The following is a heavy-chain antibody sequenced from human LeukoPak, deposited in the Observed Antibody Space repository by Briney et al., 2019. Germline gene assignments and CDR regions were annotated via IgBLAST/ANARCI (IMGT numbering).Heavy chain of an antibody. V-gene: IGHV4-34*01. J-gene: IGHJ5*02. CDR2: INHSGST. D-gene: IGHD2-15*01. Sequence: PSETLSLTCAVYGGSFSGYYWSWIRQPPGKGLEWIGEINHSGSTNYNPSLKSRVTISVDMSKNQFSLKLSSVTAADTAVYYCARGLVVIRWFDPWGQGTLVTVSS. CDR3: ARGLVVIRWFDP. CDR1: GGSFSGYY.